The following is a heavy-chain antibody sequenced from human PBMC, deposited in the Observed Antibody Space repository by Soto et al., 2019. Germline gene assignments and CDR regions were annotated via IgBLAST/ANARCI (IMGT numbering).Heavy chain of an antibody. CDR1: GGSISSYY. J-gene: IGHJ4*02. V-gene: IGHV4-59*08. CDR2: IYYSGST. D-gene: IGHD3-9*01. Sequence: SETLSLTCTVSGGSISSYYWSWIRQPPGKGLEWIGYIYYSGSTNYNPSLKSRVTISVDTSKNQFSLKLSSVTAADTAVYYCARILSGYSPFDYWGQGTPVTVSS. CDR3: ARILSGYSPFDY.